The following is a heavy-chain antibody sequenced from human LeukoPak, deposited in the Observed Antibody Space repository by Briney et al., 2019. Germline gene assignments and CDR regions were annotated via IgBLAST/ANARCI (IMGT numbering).Heavy chain of an antibody. D-gene: IGHD2/OR15-2a*01. CDR1: GFTVSSNY. V-gene: IGHV3-33*08. Sequence: PGGSLRLSCAASGFTVSSNYMSWVRQAPGKGLEWVALIWYDGSDEYYAGSVKGRFTISRDNSKNTLYLQLSSLRAEDTAVYYCARQNSDYFDYWGPGTLVTVSS. J-gene: IGHJ4*02. CDR3: ARQNSDYFDY. CDR2: IWYDGSDE.